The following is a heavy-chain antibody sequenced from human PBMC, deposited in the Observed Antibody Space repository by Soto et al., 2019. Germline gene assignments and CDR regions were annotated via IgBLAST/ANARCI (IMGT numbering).Heavy chain of an antibody. CDR3: AKELGCSGGSCYSIPAFDY. CDR2: ISGSGGST. V-gene: IGHV3-23*01. Sequence: PGGSLRLSCAASGFTFSSYAMSWVRQAPGKGLEWVSAISGSGGSTYYADSVKGRFTISRDNSKNTLYLQMNSLRAEDTAVYYCAKELGCSGGSCYSIPAFDYWGQGTLVTVSS. CDR1: GFTFSSYA. D-gene: IGHD2-15*01. J-gene: IGHJ4*02.